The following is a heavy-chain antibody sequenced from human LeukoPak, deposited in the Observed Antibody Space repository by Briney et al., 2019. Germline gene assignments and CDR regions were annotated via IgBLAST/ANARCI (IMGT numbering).Heavy chain of an antibody. CDR2: ISGSGGST. CDR1: GFLFGSHA. Sequence: GGSLRLSCAASGFLFGSHAMNWVRQAPGKGLEWVSGISGSGGSTYYADSVKGRFTISRGNSKNTLFLQMNSLRPEDTAVYFCARDPGGYFDYWGQGTLATVSS. J-gene: IGHJ4*02. D-gene: IGHD3-10*01. CDR3: ARDPGGYFDY. V-gene: IGHV3-23*01.